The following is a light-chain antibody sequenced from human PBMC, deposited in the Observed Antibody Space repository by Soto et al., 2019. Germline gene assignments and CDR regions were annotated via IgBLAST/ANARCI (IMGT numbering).Light chain of an antibody. CDR1: QSFSGF. CDR3: QQRTNWPPRVT. CDR2: DTS. J-gene: IGKJ5*01. Sequence: EIVLTQSPATLSLSPGERATLSCRASQSFSGFFAWYQQKPGQAPRLLIYDTSNRATDIPARFSGSGSGRDFTLTISSLEPEDFAVYYCQQRTNWPPRVTFGQGTRLEIK. V-gene: IGKV3-11*02.